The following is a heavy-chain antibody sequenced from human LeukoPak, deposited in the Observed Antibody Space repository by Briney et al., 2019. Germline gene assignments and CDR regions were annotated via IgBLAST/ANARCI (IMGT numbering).Heavy chain of an antibody. CDR3: ARDVSHHYYDSSGYYP. Sequence: PGGSLRLACAASGFRFSSYAMSWVRQAPGKGLEWVSYISSSSSTIYYADSVKGRFTISRDNAKISLHLQMNSLRAEDTAVYYCARDVSHHYYDSSGYYPWGQGTLVTVSS. J-gene: IGHJ5*02. V-gene: IGHV3-48*04. CDR1: GFRFSSYA. D-gene: IGHD3-22*01. CDR2: ISSSSSTI.